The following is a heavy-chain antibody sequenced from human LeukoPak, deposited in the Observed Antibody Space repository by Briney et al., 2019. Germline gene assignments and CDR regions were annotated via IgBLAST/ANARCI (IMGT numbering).Heavy chain of an antibody. D-gene: IGHD3-22*01. J-gene: IGHJ4*02. CDR3: AKGPQYYYDTSGEVGY. Sequence: GGSLRLSCAASGFTFGTYGMHWVRQAPGKGLEWVAFIRYDGSNKYYADSVKGRFTISRDNSKNTLYPQMNSLRAEDTAVYYCAKGPQYYYDTSGEVGYWGQGTLVTVSS. CDR1: GFTFGTYG. V-gene: IGHV3-30*02. CDR2: IRYDGSNK.